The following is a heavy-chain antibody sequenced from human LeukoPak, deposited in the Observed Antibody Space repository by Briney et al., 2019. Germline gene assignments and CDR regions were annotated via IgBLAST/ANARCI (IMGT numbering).Heavy chain of an antibody. J-gene: IGHJ6*03. V-gene: IGHV1-69*04. D-gene: IGHD2-2*01. Sequence: SVKVSCKASGGTFSSYAISWMRQAPGQGLEWVGRIIPILGIANYAQKFQGRVTITADESTSTAYMELSSLRSEDTAVYYCTRDRRDCSSTSCYGSYYYYYMDVWGKGTTVTVSS. CDR3: TRDRRDCSSTSCYGSYYYYYMDV. CDR1: GGTFSSYA. CDR2: IIPILGIA.